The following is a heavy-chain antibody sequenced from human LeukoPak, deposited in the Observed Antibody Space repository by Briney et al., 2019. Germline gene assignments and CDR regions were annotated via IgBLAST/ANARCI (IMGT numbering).Heavy chain of an antibody. CDR3: VRDPSNSGNWFDL. V-gene: IGHV3-74*01. D-gene: IGHD4-11*01. Sequence: GGSLRLSCAASGFNLRDYWMHWVRQAPGKGLVWVSRLGTDGTYTNYADSVRGRFTISRDNAKNTLYLQVDSLRAEDTAFYYCVRDPSNSGNWFDLWGQGTLVTVSS. CDR2: LGTDGTYT. CDR1: GFNLRDYW. J-gene: IGHJ5*02.